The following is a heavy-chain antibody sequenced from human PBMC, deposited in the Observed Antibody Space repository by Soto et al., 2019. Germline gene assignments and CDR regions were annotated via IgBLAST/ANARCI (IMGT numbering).Heavy chain of an antibody. CDR2: IDYNGVT. Sequence: QVQLQESGPGLVKPSETLSLTCTVSGGSICRSGYYWGWIRQPPGRGLEWIGNIDYNGVTYSNPSLKSRVTISRDTSKNQFSLKLTSVTAADTALYYCGKVLVGATGHTDSDSWGPGTLVAVSS. CDR1: GGSICRSGYY. D-gene: IGHD2-15*01. V-gene: IGHV4-39*01. J-gene: IGHJ4*02. CDR3: GKVLVGATGHTDSDS.